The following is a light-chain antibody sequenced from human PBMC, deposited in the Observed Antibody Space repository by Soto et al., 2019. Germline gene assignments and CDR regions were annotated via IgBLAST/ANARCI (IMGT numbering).Light chain of an antibody. CDR2: GAS. Sequence: EVVMTQSPATLSVSPGERVTLSCRASQSINAHLAWYQQKPGQAPRLLIHGASTRATGIPARFSGSGFGTEFILTISSLQSEDFAVYYCQQRSNWPPTFGQGTKVEIK. J-gene: IGKJ1*01. CDR3: QQRSNWPPT. V-gene: IGKV3-15*01. CDR1: QSINAH.